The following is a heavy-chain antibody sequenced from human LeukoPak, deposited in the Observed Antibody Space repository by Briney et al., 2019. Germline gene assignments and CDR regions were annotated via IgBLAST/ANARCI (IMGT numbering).Heavy chain of an antibody. CDR2: IWYDGSNK. J-gene: IGHJ4*02. CDR1: GFTFSSYG. Sequence: GSLRLSCAASGFTFSSYGMHWVRQAPGKGLEWVAVIWYDGSNKYYADSVKGRFTISRDNSKNTLYLQMNSLRAEDTAVYYCARGYYDSSGYSDYWGQGTLVTVSS. D-gene: IGHD3-22*01. V-gene: IGHV3-33*08. CDR3: ARGYYDSSGYSDY.